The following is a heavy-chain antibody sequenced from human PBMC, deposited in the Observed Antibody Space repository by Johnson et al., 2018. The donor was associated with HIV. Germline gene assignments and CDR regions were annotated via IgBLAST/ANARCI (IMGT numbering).Heavy chain of an antibody. CDR3: ARYPIRDDAFDI. Sequence: MLLVESGGGLVQPGGSLRLSCAASGFTFSSYWMSWVRQAPGKGLEWVANINQDGRETYYVGSVKGRLPISRYNAKESLYLQMNSLRGEDAAMYYCARYPIRDDAFDIWGQGTRVTVSS. CDR2: INQDGRET. CDR1: GFTFSSYW. V-gene: IGHV3-7*04. J-gene: IGHJ3*02.